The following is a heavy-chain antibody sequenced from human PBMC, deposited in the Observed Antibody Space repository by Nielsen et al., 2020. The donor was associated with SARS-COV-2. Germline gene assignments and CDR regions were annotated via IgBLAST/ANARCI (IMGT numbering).Heavy chain of an antibody. Sequence: SETLSLTCAVSGGSVSSNDWWTWVRQPPGKGLEWLGYISYSGSTTYNPSLKSRVTISADTSKNHFSLNLSSVTAADTALYYCARFLRGNSARYLDYWGQGTLVTVSS. CDR1: GGSVSSNDW. CDR2: ISYSGST. CDR3: ARFLRGNSARYLDY. D-gene: IGHD4-23*01. J-gene: IGHJ4*02. V-gene: IGHV4-61*03.